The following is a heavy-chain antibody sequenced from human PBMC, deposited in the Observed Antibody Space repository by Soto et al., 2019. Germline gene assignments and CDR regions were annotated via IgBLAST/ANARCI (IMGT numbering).Heavy chain of an antibody. CDR1: GYTFTSYA. CDR3: ARDYNSYDILTGYYRY. CDR2: INAGNGNT. J-gene: IGHJ4*02. D-gene: IGHD3-9*01. Sequence: ASVKVSCKASGYTFTSYAMHWVRQAPGQRLEWMGWINAGNGNTKYSQKFQGRVTITRDTSASTAYMELSSLRSEDTAVYYCARDYNSYDILTGYYRYWGQGTLVTVSS. V-gene: IGHV1-3*01.